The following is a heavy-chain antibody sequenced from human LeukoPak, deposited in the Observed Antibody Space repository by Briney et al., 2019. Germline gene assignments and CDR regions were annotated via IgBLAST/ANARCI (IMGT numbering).Heavy chain of an antibody. Sequence: ASVKVSCKASGGTFSSYAISWVRQAPGQGLEWMGGIIPIFGTANYAQKFQGRVTITTDESTSTAYMELSSLRSEDTAVYYCPILDYDILTGLDYWGQGTLVTVSS. CDR1: GGTFSSYA. J-gene: IGHJ4*02. CDR3: PILDYDILTGLDY. CDR2: IIPIFGTA. D-gene: IGHD3-9*01. V-gene: IGHV1-69*05.